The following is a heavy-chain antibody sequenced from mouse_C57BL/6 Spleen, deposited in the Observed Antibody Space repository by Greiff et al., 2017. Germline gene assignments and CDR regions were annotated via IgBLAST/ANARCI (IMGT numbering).Heavy chain of an antibody. D-gene: IGHD3-1*01. Sequence: EVHLVESGEGLVKPGGSLKLSCAASGFTFSSYAMSWVRQTPEKRLEWVAYISSGGDYIYYADTVKGRFTISRDNARNTLYLQMSSLKSEDTAMYYCTRDRDGGYFDYWGQGTTLTVSS. CDR1: GFTFSSYA. CDR3: TRDRDGGYFDY. J-gene: IGHJ2*01. V-gene: IGHV5-9-1*02. CDR2: ISSGGDYI.